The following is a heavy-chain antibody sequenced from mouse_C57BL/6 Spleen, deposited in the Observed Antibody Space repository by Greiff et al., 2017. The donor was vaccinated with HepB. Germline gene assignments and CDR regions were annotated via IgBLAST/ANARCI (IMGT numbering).Heavy chain of an antibody. D-gene: IGHD3-3*01. J-gene: IGHJ2*01. CDR2: IDPSDSYT. CDR3: ARERGRGYFDY. V-gene: IGHV1-59*01. CDR1: GYTFTSYW. Sequence: QVQLQQPGAELVRPGTSVKLSCKASGYTFTSYWMHWVKQRPGQGLEWIGVIDPSDSYTNYNQKFKGKATLTVDTSSSTAYMQLSSLTSEDSAVYYCARERGRGYFDYWGQGTTLTVSS.